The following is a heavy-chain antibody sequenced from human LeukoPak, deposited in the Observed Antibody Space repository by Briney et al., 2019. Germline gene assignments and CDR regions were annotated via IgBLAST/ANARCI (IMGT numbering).Heavy chain of an antibody. CDR1: GFTFSSYW. CDR2: INSDGSGT. D-gene: IGHD2-15*01. J-gene: IGHJ6*02. V-gene: IGHV3-74*01. CDR3: ASPVGNYYYGMDV. Sequence: PGGSLRLSCAASGFTFSSYWMHWVRQAPGKGLVWVSRINSDGSGTRYADSVKVRFTISRDNAKNTLYLQMNSLRAEDTSVYYCASPVGNYYYGMDVWGQGTTVTVSS.